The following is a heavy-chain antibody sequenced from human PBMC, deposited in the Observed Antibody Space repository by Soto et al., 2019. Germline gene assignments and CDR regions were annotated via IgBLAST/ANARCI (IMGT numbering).Heavy chain of an antibody. V-gene: IGHV3-30*18. J-gene: IGHJ6*02. CDR3: AKGGRYYYYYGMDV. CDR2: ISYDGSNK. CDR1: GFTFSSYG. Sequence: QVQLVESGGGVVQPGRSLGLSCAASGFTFSSYGMHWVRQAPGKGLEWVAVISYDGSNKYYADSVKGRFTISRDNSKNTLYLQMNSLRAEDTAVYYCAKGGRYYYYYGMDVWGQGTTVTVSS.